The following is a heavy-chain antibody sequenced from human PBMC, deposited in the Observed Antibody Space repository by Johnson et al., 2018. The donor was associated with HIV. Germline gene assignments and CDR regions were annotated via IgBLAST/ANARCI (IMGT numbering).Heavy chain of an antibody. CDR3: ARSPLYDTTVFDI. CDR1: GFTFRTYG. V-gene: IGHV3-30*03. CDR2: ISYDGSNK. Sequence: QVQLVESGGGVVQPGRSLRLSCAASGFTFRTYGMHWVRQAPGKGLEWVAVISYDGSNKYYADSVKGRFTISRENAKNSLYLQMNSLRVGDTAVYYCARSPLYDTTVFDIWGQGTRVTVSS. J-gene: IGHJ3*02. D-gene: IGHD4-11*01.